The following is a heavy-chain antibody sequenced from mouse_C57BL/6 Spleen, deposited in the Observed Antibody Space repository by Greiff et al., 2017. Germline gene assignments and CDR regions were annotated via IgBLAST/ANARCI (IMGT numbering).Heavy chain of an antibody. CDR2: IDPSGSYT. Sequence: QVQLQQPGAELVKPGASVKLSCKASGYTFTSYWMQWVKQRLGQGLEWIGEIDPSGSYTNYTPKFKGKATLTVDTSSSTAYMQLSSLTSEDSAVYYCARATEDSSGYYWGQGTTLTVSS. J-gene: IGHJ2*01. D-gene: IGHD3-2*02. CDR1: GYTFTSYW. V-gene: IGHV1-50*01. CDR3: ARATEDSSGYY.